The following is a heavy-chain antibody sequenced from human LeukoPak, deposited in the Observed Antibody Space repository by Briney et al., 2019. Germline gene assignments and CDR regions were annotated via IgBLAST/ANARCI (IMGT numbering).Heavy chain of an antibody. CDR3: ARDFSSVHKQPHHMRKLRDWFDP. CDR1: GFSFSTYS. J-gene: IGHJ5*02. Sequence: PGGSLRLSCVASGFSFSTYSMNWVRQAPGKGLEWVSSISSSSSYKYYADSVKGRFTISRDNSKNTLYLQMNSLRAEDTAAYYCARDFSSVHKQPHHMRKLRDWFDPWGQGTLVTVSS. V-gene: IGHV3-21*01. CDR2: ISSSSSYK. D-gene: IGHD6-25*01.